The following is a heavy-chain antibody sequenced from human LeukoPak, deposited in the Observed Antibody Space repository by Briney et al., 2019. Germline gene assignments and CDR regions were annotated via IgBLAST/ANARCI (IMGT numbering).Heavy chain of an antibody. CDR1: GGSISSYY. V-gene: IGHV4-59*08. CDR3: ARHVGEDGPPRGPFDS. Sequence: SETLSLTCTVSGGSISSYYWSWIRQPPGKGLEWIGYIYYSVSTNYNPSLKSRVTISVDTSKNQFSLKLSSVTAADTAVFYCARHVGEDGPPRGPFDSWGQGTLVTVSS. J-gene: IGHJ4*02. CDR2: IYYSVST. D-gene: IGHD3-16*01.